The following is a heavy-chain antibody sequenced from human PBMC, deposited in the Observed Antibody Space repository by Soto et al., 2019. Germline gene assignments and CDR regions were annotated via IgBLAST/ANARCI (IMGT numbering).Heavy chain of an antibody. Sequence: SETLSLTCTVSGGSISSSSYYWGWIRQPPGKGLEWIGCIYYSGSTYYNPSLKSRVTISVDTSKNQFSLKLSSVTAADTAVYYCARDRLANWFDPWGQGTLVTVSS. J-gene: IGHJ5*02. CDR1: GGSISSSSYY. V-gene: IGHV4-39*07. CDR2: IYYSGST. CDR3: ARDRLANWFDP. D-gene: IGHD3-9*01.